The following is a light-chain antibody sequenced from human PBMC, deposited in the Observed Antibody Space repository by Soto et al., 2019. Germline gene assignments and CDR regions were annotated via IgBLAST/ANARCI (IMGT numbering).Light chain of an antibody. V-gene: IGKV3-20*01. Sequence: EIELTQSPATLSLSPGERTTISCRASQSVSSSYLAWYQQQPGQAPRLLIYDTSRRATSIPDRFSGSGSGTDFTLPIRRLEPKDFAVYYSHHYGSFGQGTQVETK. CDR3: HHYGS. CDR2: DTS. CDR1: QSVSSSY. J-gene: IGKJ1*01.